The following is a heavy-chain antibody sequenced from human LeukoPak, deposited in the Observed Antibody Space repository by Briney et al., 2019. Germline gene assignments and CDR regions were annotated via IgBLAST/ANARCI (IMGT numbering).Heavy chain of an antibody. CDR3: ARYQQRGYESDY. D-gene: IGHD5-12*01. CDR1: GFTFSNYW. J-gene: IGHJ4*02. Sequence: GGALRLSCAASGFTFSNYWMHWVRQSPGKGLVCVARISNDGRSTDYADSVKCRFTISRDNAKNTLYLQMNSLRAEDTAVYYCARYQQRGYESDYWGQGTLVTVSS. V-gene: IGHV3-74*01. CDR2: ISNDGRST.